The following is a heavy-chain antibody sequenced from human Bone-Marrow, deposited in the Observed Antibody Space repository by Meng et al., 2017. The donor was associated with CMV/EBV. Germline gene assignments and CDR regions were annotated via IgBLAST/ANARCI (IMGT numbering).Heavy chain of an antibody. D-gene: IGHD1-26*01. CDR3: AKNVGATTDDAFDI. V-gene: IGHV3-23*01. CDR1: GFTFSSYA. CDR2: ISGSGGST. Sequence: GGYRRLSCVASGFTFSSYAMSWVRQAPGKGLEWVSAISGSGGSTYYADSVKGRFTISRDNSKNTLYLQMNSLRAEDTAVYYCAKNVGATTDDAFDIWGQGTMVNVSS. J-gene: IGHJ3*02.